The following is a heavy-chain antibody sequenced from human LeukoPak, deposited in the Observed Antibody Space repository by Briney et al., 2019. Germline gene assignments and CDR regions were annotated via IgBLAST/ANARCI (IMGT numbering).Heavy chain of an antibody. CDR3: ARDGGSCISTSCYRWFDP. J-gene: IGHJ5*02. D-gene: IGHD2-2*01. Sequence: SETLSLTCTVSGGSISSYYWSWIRQPAGKGLEWIGRIYTSGSTNYNPSLKSRVTISVDTSKNQFSLKLSSVTAADTAVYYCARDGGSCISTSCYRWFDPWGQGTLVTVSS. CDR2: IYTSGST. CDR1: GGSISSYY. V-gene: IGHV4-4*07.